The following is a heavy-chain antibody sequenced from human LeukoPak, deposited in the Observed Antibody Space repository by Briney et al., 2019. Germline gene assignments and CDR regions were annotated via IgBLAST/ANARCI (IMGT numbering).Heavy chain of an antibody. CDR1: GGTFSSYA. CDR2: ITPIFGTA. J-gene: IGHJ6*02. Sequence: ASVKVSCKASGGTFSSYAISWVRQAPGQGLEWMGGITPIFGTANYAQKFQGRVTITADESTSTAYMELSSLRSEDTAVYYCARDPGTYYGMDVWGQGTTVTVSS. V-gene: IGHV1-69*13. CDR3: ARDPGTYYGMDV.